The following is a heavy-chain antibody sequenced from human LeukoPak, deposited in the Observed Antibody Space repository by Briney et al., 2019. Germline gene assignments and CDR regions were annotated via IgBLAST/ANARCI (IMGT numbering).Heavy chain of an antibody. D-gene: IGHD4-23*01. V-gene: IGHV3-7*01. CDR2: IKQDGSEK. CDR3: VRVGLTTVVPGLHAFDI. J-gene: IGHJ3*02. CDR1: GFTFSSYW. Sequence: GGSLRLSCAASGFTFSSYWMSWVRQAPGKGLEWVANIKQDGSEKYYVDSVKGRFIISRDNAKNTLDLQMNSLRADDTAMYYCVRVGLTTVVPGLHAFDIWGQGTIVSVSS.